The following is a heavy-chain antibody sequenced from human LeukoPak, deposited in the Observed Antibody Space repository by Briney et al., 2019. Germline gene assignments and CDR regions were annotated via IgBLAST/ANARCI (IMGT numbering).Heavy chain of an antibody. V-gene: IGHV1-18*04. J-gene: IGHJ5*02. CDR3: ARVTGGRYCSTTSCYMRGWFDP. CDR1: GYTFTSYG. D-gene: IGHD2-2*02. Sequence: GASVKVSCKTSGYTFTSYGITWVRQAPGQGLEWMGWISGYNGNTRYGQNFQGRVTMTTDTSTNTAYMEMRSLRSDDTAVYYCARVTGGRYCSTTSCYMRGWFDPWGQGTLVTVSS. CDR2: ISGYNGNT.